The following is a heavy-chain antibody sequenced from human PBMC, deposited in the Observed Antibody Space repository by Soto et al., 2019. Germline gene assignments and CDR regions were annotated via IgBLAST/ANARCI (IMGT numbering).Heavy chain of an antibody. V-gene: IGHV1-3*01. J-gene: IGHJ4*02. CDR1: GYTFTSYA. CDR3: ARDPWELLPDY. CDR2: INAGNGNT. Sequence: QVQLVQSGAEVKKPGASVKVSCKASGYTFTSYAMHWVRQAPGQRLEWMGWINAGNGNTKYSQKFQGRVTITRDASASTAYMELSSLRSEDTAVYYCARDPWELLPDYWGQGTLVTVSS. D-gene: IGHD1-26*01.